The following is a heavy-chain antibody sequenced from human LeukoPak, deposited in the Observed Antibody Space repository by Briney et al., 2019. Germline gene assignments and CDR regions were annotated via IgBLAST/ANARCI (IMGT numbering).Heavy chain of an antibody. CDR1: GDSVSSNRAS. CDR3: SRSDGASDFDY. V-gene: IGHV6-1*01. Sequence: QTLSLTCAISGDSVSSNRASWTWIRQSPSRGLEWLGRTYYRSKWYNDYAVSLKSRISINPDTSKNQFSLQLNSVTPEDTAVYYCSRSDGASDFDYWGQGTLVTVSS. D-gene: IGHD5-24*01. J-gene: IGHJ4*02. CDR2: TYYRSKWYN.